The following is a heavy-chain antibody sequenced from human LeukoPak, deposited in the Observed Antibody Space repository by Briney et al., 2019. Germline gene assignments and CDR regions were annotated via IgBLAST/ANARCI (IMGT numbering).Heavy chain of an antibody. CDR3: AKAYCSGGSCGVDY. V-gene: IGHV3-23*01. D-gene: IGHD2-15*01. Sequence: HSGGSLRLSCAASGFTFRSYAMSWVRQAPGEGLEWVSAISGSGGSTYYADSVKGRFTISRDNSKNTLYLQMNSLRAEDTAVYYCAKAYCSGGSCGVDYWGQGTLVTVSS. CDR1: GFTFRSYA. CDR2: ISGSGGST. J-gene: IGHJ4*02.